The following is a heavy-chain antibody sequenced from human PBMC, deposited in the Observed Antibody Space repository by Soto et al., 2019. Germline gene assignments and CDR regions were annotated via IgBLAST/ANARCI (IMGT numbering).Heavy chain of an antibody. D-gene: IGHD6-6*01. CDR1: GFTFSSYG. J-gene: IGHJ6*03. CDR2: ISYDGSNK. CDR3: AKDGPYSSSAYDYYYMDV. V-gene: IGHV3-30*18. Sequence: QVQLVESGGGVVQPGRSLRLSCAASGFTFSSYGMHWVRQAPGKGLEWVAVISYDGSNKYYADSVQGRFTISRDNSKNTLYLQMNSLRAEDTAVYYCAKDGPYSSSAYDYYYMDVWGKGTTVTVCS.